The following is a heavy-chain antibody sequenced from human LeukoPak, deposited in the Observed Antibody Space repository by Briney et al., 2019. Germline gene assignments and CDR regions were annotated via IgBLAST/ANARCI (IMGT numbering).Heavy chain of an antibody. CDR2: ISGSGGST. V-gene: IGHV3-23*01. Sequence: RGSLRLSCAASGFTFSSYAMSWVRQAPGKGLEWVSAISGSGGSTYYADSVNGRFTISRDNSKNTLYLQMNSLRAEDTAVYYCANDRINYSGSYYFDYWGQGTLVTVSS. D-gene: IGHD1-26*01. CDR3: ANDRINYSGSYYFDY. J-gene: IGHJ4*02. CDR1: GFTFSSYA.